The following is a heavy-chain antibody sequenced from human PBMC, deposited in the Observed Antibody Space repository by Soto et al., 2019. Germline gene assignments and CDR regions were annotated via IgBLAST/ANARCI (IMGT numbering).Heavy chain of an antibody. J-gene: IGHJ5*02. Sequence: GGSLRLSCGGSGFTFGDSYMGWIRQAPGKGLEWLSYISPGSRYPAYADSVKGRFTISRDNAKRSLYLQMMSLTAEDTAIYYCVRGGGGGLFDPWGQGTMVTVSS. D-gene: IGHD2-15*01. CDR2: ISPGSRYP. CDR3: VRGGGGGLFDP. V-gene: IGHV3-11*06. CDR1: GFTFGDSY.